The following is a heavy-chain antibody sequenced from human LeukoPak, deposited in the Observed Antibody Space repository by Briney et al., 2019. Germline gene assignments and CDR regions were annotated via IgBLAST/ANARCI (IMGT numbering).Heavy chain of an antibody. CDR2: ISSSSSYI. CDR3: ARDAPQYSYGSDY. D-gene: IGHD5-18*01. Sequence: GGSLRLSCAASGFTFSSYSMNWVRQAPGKGLEWVSSISSSSSYIYYADSVKGRFTISRDNAKNSLYLQMNSLRAEDTAVYYCARDAPQYSYGSDYWGQGTLVTVSS. J-gene: IGHJ4*02. CDR1: GFTFSSYS. V-gene: IGHV3-21*01.